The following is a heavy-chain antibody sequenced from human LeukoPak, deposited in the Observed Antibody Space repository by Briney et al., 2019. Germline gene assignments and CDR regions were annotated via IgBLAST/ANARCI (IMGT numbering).Heavy chain of an antibody. CDR3: ARGLPLGYCTYGVCYPPKHFDF. V-gene: IGHV1-8*03. D-gene: IGHD2-8*01. J-gene: IGHJ4*02. CDR2: VNPNSGNT. CDR1: GYTFTSYD. Sequence: ASVKVSCKASGYTFTSYDINWVRQAPGQGLEWMGWVNPNSGNTGYKQKFQARVTITRDTSITTAYMELSSLTSDDTAVYFCARGLPLGYCTYGVCYPPKHFDFWGQGTLVTVSS.